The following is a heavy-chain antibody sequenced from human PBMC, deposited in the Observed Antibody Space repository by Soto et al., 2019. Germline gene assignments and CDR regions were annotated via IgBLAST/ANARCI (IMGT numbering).Heavy chain of an antibody. J-gene: IGHJ4*02. V-gene: IGHV3-66*01. CDR3: ARATVYCSGGSCYESEYDY. D-gene: IGHD2-15*01. CDR1: GFTVSSNY. Sequence: EVQLVESGGGLVQPGGSLRLSCAASGFTVSSNYMSWVRQAPGKGLEWVSVIYSGGSIYYADSVKGRFTISRDNSKNTLYLKMNSLRAEDTAVYYCARATVYCSGGSCYESEYDYWGQGTLVTVSS. CDR2: IYSGGSI.